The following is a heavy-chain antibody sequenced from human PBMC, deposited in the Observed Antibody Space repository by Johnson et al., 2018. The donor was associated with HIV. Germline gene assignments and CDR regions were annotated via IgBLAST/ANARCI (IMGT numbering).Heavy chain of an antibody. CDR3: ARLGIAAARGAFDI. CDR1: GFTVSSNY. D-gene: IGHD6-13*01. V-gene: IGHV3-53*01. CDR2: IYSGGIT. J-gene: IGHJ3*02. Sequence: VQLVESGGGLIQPGGSLRLSCAASGFTVSSNYMSWVRPAPGKGREWVSVIYSGGITYYADSVTRRFTISRDNSKNTLDRQMNSLRAEDTAVYYCARLGIAAARGAFDIWGQGTMVTVSS.